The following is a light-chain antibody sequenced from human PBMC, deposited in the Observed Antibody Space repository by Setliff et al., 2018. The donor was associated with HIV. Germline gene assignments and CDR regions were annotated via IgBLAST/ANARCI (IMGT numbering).Light chain of an antibody. CDR1: SSDIGRYNY. Sequence: SVLTQPPSASGSPGQPVTIPCTGTSSDIGRYNYISWHQQHPGKAPKLMIYEVNKRPSEVPDRFSGSKSGNMASLTVSGLQAEDEADYYCTSYTGSNSFALYVFGSGTKV. CDR3: TSYTGSNSFALYV. V-gene: IGLV2-8*01. CDR2: EVN. J-gene: IGLJ1*01.